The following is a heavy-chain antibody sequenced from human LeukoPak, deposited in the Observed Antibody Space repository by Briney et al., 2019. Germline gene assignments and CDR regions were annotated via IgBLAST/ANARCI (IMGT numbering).Heavy chain of an antibody. CDR3: ARPIGLGKISPYFDY. Sequence: PGESLKISCKGSGYSFTTYWIGWVRQMPGKGLEWMGIIYPGDSNTRYSPSFQGQVTISADKSISTAYLQWNTLKASDSAIYYCARPIGLGKISPYFDYWGQGTLVTVSS. J-gene: IGHJ4*02. D-gene: IGHD2-15*01. CDR2: IYPGDSNT. CDR1: GYSFTTYW. V-gene: IGHV5-51*01.